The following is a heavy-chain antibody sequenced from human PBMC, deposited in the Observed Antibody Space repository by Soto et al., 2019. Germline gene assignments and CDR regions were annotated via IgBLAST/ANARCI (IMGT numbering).Heavy chain of an antibody. CDR3: ARHPQDIVVVVAATHGTRVQFDY. J-gene: IGHJ4*02. CDR2: INLSGST. V-gene: IGHV4-34*01. D-gene: IGHD2-15*01. CDR1: GGSFSGYY. Sequence: QVQLQQWGAGLLKPSETLSLTCAVYGGSFSGYYWSWIRQPPGKGLEWIGEINLSGSTNYNPSLKSRVTISVDTSKNQFSLKLSSVTAADTAVYYCARHPQDIVVVVAATHGTRVQFDYWGQGTLVTVSS.